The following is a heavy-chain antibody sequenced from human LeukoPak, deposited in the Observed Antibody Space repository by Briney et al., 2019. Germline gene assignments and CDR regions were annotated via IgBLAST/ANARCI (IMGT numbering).Heavy chain of an antibody. CDR1: GCTFSSYG. D-gene: IGHD2-2*02. J-gene: IGHJ3*02. CDR3: ARAGGPAAIWVGGKASAFDI. V-gene: IGHV3-30*03. CDR2: ISYYGSNK. Sequence: PGGSLRLSCAGSGCTFSSYGMHWVRQAPGKGLEWVAVISYYGSNKYYADSVKGRFTISRDNSKNTLYLQMNSLRAEDTAVYYCARAGGPAAIWVGGKASAFDIWGQGTMVTVSS.